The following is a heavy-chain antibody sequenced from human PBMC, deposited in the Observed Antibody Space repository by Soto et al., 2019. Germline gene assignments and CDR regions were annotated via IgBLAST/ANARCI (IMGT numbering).Heavy chain of an antibody. CDR3: ARRYGSGTYYDY. D-gene: IGHD3-10*01. CDR1: GFSLSTNGVG. J-gene: IGHJ4*02. CDR2: IYWDDDK. Sequence: QITLKESGPTLVEPTQTLTLTCTFSGFSLSTNGVGVAWIRQPPGEALEWLALIYWDDDKRYSPSLKSRLTITEDISKNQVVLTMTNMDPVDTATYYCARRYGSGTYYDYWGQGTLVTVSS. V-gene: IGHV2-5*02.